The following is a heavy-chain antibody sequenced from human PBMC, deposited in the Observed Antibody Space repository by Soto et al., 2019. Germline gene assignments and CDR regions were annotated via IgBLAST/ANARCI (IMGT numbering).Heavy chain of an antibody. CDR1: GGSIISGGYY. CDR3: ARAPRKVSPLDY. V-gene: IGHV4-31*03. CDR2: IYYSGST. D-gene: IGHD4-4*01. J-gene: IGHJ4*02. Sequence: SETLSLTCTFSGGSIISGGYYWSWIRQHPGKGLEWIGYIYYSGSTYYNPSLKSRVTISVDTSKNQFSLKLSSVTAADTAVYYCARAPRKVSPLDYWGQGTLVTVSS.